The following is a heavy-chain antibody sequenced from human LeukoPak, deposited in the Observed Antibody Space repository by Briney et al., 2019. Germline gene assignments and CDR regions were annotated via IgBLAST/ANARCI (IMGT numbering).Heavy chain of an antibody. J-gene: IGHJ4*02. CDR3: TRRYGDHSGWAGYHDS. V-gene: IGHV3-64*01. CDR2: IRSDGGST. Sequence: GGSLRLSCVASGFRFSDYIMHWVRQAPGKGLEYVSAIRSDGGSTVYPHAVKGRFTISRDNSKSTLYLQLGSLRAEDTAVYYCTRRYGDHSGWAGYHDSWGQGTLVTVSS. CDR1: GFRFSDYI. D-gene: IGHD6-19*01.